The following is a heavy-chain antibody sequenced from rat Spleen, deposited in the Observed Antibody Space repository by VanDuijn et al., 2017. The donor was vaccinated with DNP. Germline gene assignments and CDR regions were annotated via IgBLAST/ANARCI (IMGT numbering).Heavy chain of an antibody. J-gene: IGHJ4*01. CDR3: SRGYGSYVGAMDA. V-gene: IGHV2-27*01. Sequence: QVQLKESGPGLVQPSQTLSLTCTVSGFSLTSYDVHWVRQPPGTGLEWMGRIQNGGSTDYNSALKSRLSISRDTSKSQVFLKMNSVQTEDTAMYFCSRGYGSYVGAMDAWGQGTSVTVSS. CDR2: IQNGGST. CDR1: GFSLTSYD. D-gene: IGHD1-3*01.